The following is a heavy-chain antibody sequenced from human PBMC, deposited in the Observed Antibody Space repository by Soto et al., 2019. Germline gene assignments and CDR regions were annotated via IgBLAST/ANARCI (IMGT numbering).Heavy chain of an antibody. D-gene: IGHD2-8*02. CDR3: ARDLVMDV. V-gene: IGHV1-3*01. CDR1: GYTFTSYA. J-gene: IGHJ6*02. Sequence: QVQLVQSGDEVKKPGASVKVSCKASGYTFTSYAMHWVRQAPGQRLEWMGWINAGNGNTKYSQKCKGRFTITRHTAASTAYMEISRLRSEDTAVYYCARDLVMDVWGQGTTVTVSS. CDR2: INAGNGNT.